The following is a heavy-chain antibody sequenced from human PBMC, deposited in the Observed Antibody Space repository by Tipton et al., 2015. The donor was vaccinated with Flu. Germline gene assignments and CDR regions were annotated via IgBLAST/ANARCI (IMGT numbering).Heavy chain of an antibody. CDR3: AKLAPTIANTLGAFDI. D-gene: IGHD1-26*01. J-gene: IGHJ3*02. Sequence: TLSLTCTVFGGSMRSSSHYWAWIRQPPGQGLEWIGSMFYTGVTYHNASLKNRVTISMDRSETQLSLQLTSVTAADTAVYYCAKLAPTIANTLGAFDIWGQGTMVTVSS. V-gene: IGHV4-39*01. CDR1: GGSMRSSSHY. CDR2: MFYTGVT.